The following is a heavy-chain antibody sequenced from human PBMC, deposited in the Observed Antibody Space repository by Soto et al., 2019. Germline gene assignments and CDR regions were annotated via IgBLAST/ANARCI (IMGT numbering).Heavy chain of an antibody. D-gene: IGHD3-10*01. J-gene: IGHJ4*02. Sequence: GGSLRLSCAASGFTVSSNYMSWVRQAPGKGLEWVSVIYSGGSTYYADSVKGRFTISGHNSKNTLYLQMNSLRAEDTAVYYCAREVKGSGSYYFDYWGQGTLVTVSS. V-gene: IGHV3-53*04. CDR2: IYSGGST. CDR1: GFTVSSNY. CDR3: AREVKGSGSYYFDY.